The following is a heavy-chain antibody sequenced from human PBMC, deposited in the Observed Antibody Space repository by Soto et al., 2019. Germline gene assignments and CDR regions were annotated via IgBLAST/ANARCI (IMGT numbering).Heavy chain of an antibody. CDR2: IKSKTDGGTT. V-gene: IGHV3-15*01. CDR1: EFTFTYAW. D-gene: IGHD3-16*02. J-gene: IGHJ4*02. CDR3: TSLYYGH. Sequence: KTVGSLRLSCAASEFTFTYAWMSWVRQAPGKGLEWVGRIKSKTDGGTTDYAAPVKGRFTISRDESQNTLYLQMNSLKTEDTAVYYCTSLYYGHWGQGTLVTVSS.